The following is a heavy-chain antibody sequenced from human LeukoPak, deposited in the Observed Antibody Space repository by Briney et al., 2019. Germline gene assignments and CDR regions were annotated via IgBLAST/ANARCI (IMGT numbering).Heavy chain of an antibody. CDR3: ARGREIAAAGTDY. Sequence: ASVKVSCKASGGTFSSYAISWVRQAPGQGLEWMGRIIPILGIANYAQKFQGRVTITADESTSTAYMELSSLRSEDTAVYYCARGREIAAAGTDYWGQGTLVTVSS. CDR1: GGTFSSYA. V-gene: IGHV1-69*04. CDR2: IIPILGIA. J-gene: IGHJ4*02. D-gene: IGHD6-13*01.